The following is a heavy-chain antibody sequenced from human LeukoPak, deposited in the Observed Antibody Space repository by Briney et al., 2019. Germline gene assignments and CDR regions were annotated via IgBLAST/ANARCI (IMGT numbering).Heavy chain of an antibody. V-gene: IGHV3-30-3*01. Sequence: GGSLRLSCAASGFTFSSYAMHWVRQAPGKGLEWVAVISYDGSNKYYADSVKGRFTISRDNSKNTLYLQMNSLRAEDTAVYYCASFDIVVVPAAMSWFDPWGQGTLVTVSS. D-gene: IGHD2-2*01. CDR2: ISYDGSNK. CDR1: GFTFSSYA. J-gene: IGHJ5*02. CDR3: ASFDIVVVPAAMSWFDP.